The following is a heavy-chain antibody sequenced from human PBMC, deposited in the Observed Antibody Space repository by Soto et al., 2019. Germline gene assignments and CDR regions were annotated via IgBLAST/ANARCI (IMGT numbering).Heavy chain of an antibody. V-gene: IGHV3-30*18. J-gene: IGHJ6*03. Sequence: GGSLRLSCAASGFTFSSYGMHWVRQAPGKGLEWVAVISYDGSNKYYADSVKGRFTISRDNSKNTLYLQMNSLRAEDTAVYYCAKGHRPPYYYYMDVWGKGTTVTVSS. CDR2: ISYDGSNK. CDR1: GFTFSSYG. CDR3: AKGHRPPYYYYMDV.